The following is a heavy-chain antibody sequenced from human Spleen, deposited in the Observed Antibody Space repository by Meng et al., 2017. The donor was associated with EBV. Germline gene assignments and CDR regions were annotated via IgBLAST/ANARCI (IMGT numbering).Heavy chain of an antibody. J-gene: IGHJ4*02. Sequence: QVLLQGAGPGLGAPSQPLSLTCVVAGGSFSTGGYYWSWIRQPPGKGLEWIGYISNIGRTYYNPSLKSRVTISVDTSKKQFSLKLSSVTAADTAVYYCARDVGRDYFDPWGRGTLVTVSS. CDR3: ARDVGRDYFDP. V-gene: IGHV4-30-4*01. CDR1: GGSFSTGGYY. CDR2: ISNIGRT.